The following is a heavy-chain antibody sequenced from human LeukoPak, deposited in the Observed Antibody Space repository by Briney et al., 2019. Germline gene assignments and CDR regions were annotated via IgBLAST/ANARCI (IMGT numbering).Heavy chain of an antibody. CDR3: AIGGTVGATEVY. Sequence: ASVKVSCKASGYTFTSYDINWVRQATGQGLEWMGWMNPNSGNTGYAQKFQGRVTMTRNTSISTAYMELSSLRSEDTAVYYCAIGGTVGATEVYWGQGTLVTVSS. D-gene: IGHD1-26*01. J-gene: IGHJ4*02. CDR1: GYTFTSYD. V-gene: IGHV1-8*01. CDR2: MNPNSGNT.